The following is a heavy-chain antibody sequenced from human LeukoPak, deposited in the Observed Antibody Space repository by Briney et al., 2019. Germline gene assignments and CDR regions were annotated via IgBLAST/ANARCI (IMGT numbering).Heavy chain of an antibody. CDR1: GYTFTSYY. J-gene: IGHJ4*02. CDR2: INPSGGST. V-gene: IGHV1-46*01. D-gene: IGHD3-10*01. CDR3: ARASYYGSGSYYNPHLFFDY. Sequence: ASVKVSCKASGYTFTSYYMHWVRQAPGQGLEWMGIINPSGGSTSYAQKFQGRVTITADESTSTAYMELSSLRSEDTAVYYCARASYYGSGSYYNPHLFFDYWGQGTLVTVSS.